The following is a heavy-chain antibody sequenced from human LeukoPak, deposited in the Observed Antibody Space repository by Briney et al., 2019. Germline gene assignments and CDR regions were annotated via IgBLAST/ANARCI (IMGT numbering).Heavy chain of an antibody. CDR1: GYTFTSYG. CDR3: ARDPANTYYYDP. D-gene: IGHD3-22*01. Sequence: ASVKVSCKASGYTFTSYGISWVRQAPGQGLEWMGWINPNSGVTNYAQKFQGRVTMTRDTSISTAYMELSRLRSDDTAVYYCARDPANTYYYDPWGQGTLVTVSS. J-gene: IGHJ4*02. CDR2: INPNSGVT. V-gene: IGHV1-2*02.